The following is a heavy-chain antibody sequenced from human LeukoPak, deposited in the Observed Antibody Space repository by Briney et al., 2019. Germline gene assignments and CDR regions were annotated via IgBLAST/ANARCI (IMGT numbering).Heavy chain of an antibody. CDR2: ISWNSGSI. Sequence: GRSLRLCCVASGFTFDDYAMHWVRQAPGKGLEWVSGISWNSGSIGYADSVKGRFTISRDNATNSLYLQINSLRPEDMAFYYCARGVGDYCSGGSCYYFDSWGQGTLVTVSS. CDR3: ARGVGDYCSGGSCYYFDS. CDR1: GFTFDDYA. D-gene: IGHD2-15*01. V-gene: IGHV3-9*03. J-gene: IGHJ4*02.